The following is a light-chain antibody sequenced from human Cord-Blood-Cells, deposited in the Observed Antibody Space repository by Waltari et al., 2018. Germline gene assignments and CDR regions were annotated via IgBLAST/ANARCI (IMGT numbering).Light chain of an antibody. J-gene: IGLJ3*02. CDR2: EGS. CDR1: SSDVGSYNL. Sequence: QSALTQPASVSGSPGQSITISCTGTSSDVGSYNLVPWYQQHPGKAPKLMIYEGSKRPSGVSNRFSGSKSGNTASPTISGLQAEDEADYYCCSYAGSSTWVFGGGTKLTVL. V-gene: IGLV2-23*01. CDR3: CSYAGSSTWV.